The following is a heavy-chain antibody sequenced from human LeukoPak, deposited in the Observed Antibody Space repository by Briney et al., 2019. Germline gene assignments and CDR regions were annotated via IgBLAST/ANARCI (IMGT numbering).Heavy chain of an antibody. V-gene: IGHV3-7*01. CDR1: GFTFSTYW. J-gene: IGHJ4*02. Sequence: GGSLRLSCAASGFTFSTYWMSWVRQAPGKGLEWVANIKQDGSEKYYVDSVKGRFTISRDNAKNSLYLQMNTLRPEDTAVYYCAREGSSSSNYWGQGTLVTVSS. CDR2: IKQDGSEK. D-gene: IGHD6-6*01. CDR3: AREGSSSSNY.